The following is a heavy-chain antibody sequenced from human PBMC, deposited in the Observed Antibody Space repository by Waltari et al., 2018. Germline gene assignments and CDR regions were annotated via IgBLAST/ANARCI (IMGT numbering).Heavy chain of an antibody. CDR3: ASIRFLEWSFDY. CDR1: GGSISSYY. V-gene: IGHV4-59*01. CDR2: IYYSGST. Sequence: QVQLQESGPGLVKPSETLSLTCTVSGGSISSYYWSWIRQPPGKGLEWIGYIYYSGSTNYNPSLKSRVTISVDTSKNQFSLKLSSVTAADTAVYYCASIRFLEWSFDYWGQGTLVTVSS. D-gene: IGHD3-3*01. J-gene: IGHJ4*02.